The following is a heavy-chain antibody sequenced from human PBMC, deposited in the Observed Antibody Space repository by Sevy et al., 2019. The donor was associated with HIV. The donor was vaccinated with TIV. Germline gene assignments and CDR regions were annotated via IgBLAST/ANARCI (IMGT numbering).Heavy chain of an antibody. CDR1: GGTFSSYA. Sequence: ATVKVSCKASGGTFSSYAISWVRQAPRQGLERMGGIIPIFGTANYAQKFQGRVTISADKCTSTGYMELSSLRSEDTAVYYCAITGTSGRDAFDIWGQGTMVTVSS. CDR2: IIPIFGTA. J-gene: IGHJ3*02. V-gene: IGHV1-69*06. D-gene: IGHD1-7*01. CDR3: AITGTSGRDAFDI.